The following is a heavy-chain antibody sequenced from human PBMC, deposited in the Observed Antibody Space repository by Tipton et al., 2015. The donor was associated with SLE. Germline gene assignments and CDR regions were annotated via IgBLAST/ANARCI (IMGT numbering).Heavy chain of an antibody. D-gene: IGHD6-6*01. CDR2: IYPGDSDT. CDR3: ARRGWAARPHWFFDL. Sequence: QLVQSGPEVKEPGESLKISCKGSGYSFTSYWIGWVRQMPGKGLEWMGIIYPGDSDTRYSPAFQGQVTMSVEESVSTAYLLWSSLKASDTAIYYCARRGWAARPHWFFDLWGRGTLVTV. CDR1: GYSFTSYW. V-gene: IGHV5-51*01. J-gene: IGHJ2*01.